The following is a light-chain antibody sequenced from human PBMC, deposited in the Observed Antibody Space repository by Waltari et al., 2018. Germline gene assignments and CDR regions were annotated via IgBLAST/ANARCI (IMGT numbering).Light chain of an antibody. CDR2: KVS. J-gene: IGKJ3*01. CDR1: QSFVHSDGNTY. Sequence: DVVMTQSPLSLPITPGQPASISCRSSQSFVHSDGNTYLSWYQQKPGQPPRLLIYKVSNRDSGVPDRFSGSGAGTDVTLKISRVEAEDVGVYYCGQGTKVPFTFGPGTKLDIK. V-gene: IGKV2-30*02. CDR3: GQGTKVPFT.